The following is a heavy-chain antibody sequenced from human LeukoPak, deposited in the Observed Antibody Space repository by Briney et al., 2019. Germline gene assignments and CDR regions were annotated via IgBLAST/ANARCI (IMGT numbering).Heavy chain of an antibody. V-gene: IGHV3-21*01. Sequence: GGSLRLSCAASGFTFSSYSMNWVRQAPGKGLEWVSSISSSSSYIYYADSVKGRFTISRDNAKNSLYLQMNSLRAEDTAVYYCAKDRCSNGVGCYYYYMDVWGKGTTVTISS. CDR1: GFTFSSYS. CDR2: ISSSSSYI. J-gene: IGHJ6*03. D-gene: IGHD2-8*01. CDR3: AKDRCSNGVGCYYYYMDV.